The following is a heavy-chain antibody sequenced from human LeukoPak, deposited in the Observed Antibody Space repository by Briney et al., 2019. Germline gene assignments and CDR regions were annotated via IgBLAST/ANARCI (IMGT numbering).Heavy chain of an antibody. J-gene: IGHJ4*02. CDR2: IYSSGGT. CDR3: ARSDSSGYLAY. Sequence: MASETLSLTCTVSGDSISSSYWSWIRQPAGKGLEWIGRIYSSGGTNYNPPLKSRVTMSVDTSKNQFSLKLSSVTAADTAVYYCARSDSSGYLAYWGQGTLVTVSS. D-gene: IGHD3-22*01. CDR1: GDSISSSY. V-gene: IGHV4-4*07.